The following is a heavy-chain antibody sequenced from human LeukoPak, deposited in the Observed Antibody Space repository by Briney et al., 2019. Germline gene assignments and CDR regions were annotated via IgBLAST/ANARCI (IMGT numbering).Heavy chain of an antibody. V-gene: IGHV3-7*01. CDR1: GFTFSSYW. D-gene: IGHD5-24*01. CDR2: IKQDGSEK. CDR3: ARDEMATSYPYYYYGMDV. Sequence: PGGSLRLSCAASGFTFSSYWMSWVRQAPGKGREWVANIKQDGSEKYYVDSVKGRFTISRDNAKNSLYLQMNSLRAEDTAVYYCARDEMATSYPYYYYGMDVCGQGTTVTVSS. J-gene: IGHJ6*02.